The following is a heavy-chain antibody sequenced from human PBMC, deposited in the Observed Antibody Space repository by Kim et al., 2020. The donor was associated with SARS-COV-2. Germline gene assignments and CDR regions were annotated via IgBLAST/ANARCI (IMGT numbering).Heavy chain of an antibody. J-gene: IGHJ6*02. Sequence: GGSLRLSCAASGFTFSSYAMSWVRQAPGKGLEWVSAISGSGGSTYYADSVKGRFTISRDNSKNTLYLQMNSLRAEDTAVYYCAKDPPRATTVPHKRYYYGMDVWGQGTTVTVSS. CDR1: GFTFSSYA. CDR3: AKDPPRATTVPHKRYYYGMDV. V-gene: IGHV3-23*01. CDR2: ISGSGGST. D-gene: IGHD4-17*01.